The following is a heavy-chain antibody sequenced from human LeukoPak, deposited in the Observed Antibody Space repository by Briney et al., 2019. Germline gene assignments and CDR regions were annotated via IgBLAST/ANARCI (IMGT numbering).Heavy chain of an antibody. D-gene: IGHD6-13*01. CDR2: INPNSGGT. J-gene: IGHJ4*02. CDR1: GYTFTGYY. V-gene: IGHV1-2*02. Sequence: ASVKVSCKASGYTFTGYYMHWVRQAPGQGLEWMGWINPNSGGTNYAQKFQGRVTMTRDTSISTAYMELSRLRSDDTAVYYCARGLEYSSSSGNFVYWGQGTLVTVSS. CDR3: ARGLEYSSSSGNFVY.